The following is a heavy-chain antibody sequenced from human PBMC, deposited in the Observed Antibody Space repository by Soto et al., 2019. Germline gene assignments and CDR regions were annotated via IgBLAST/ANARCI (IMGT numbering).Heavy chain of an antibody. D-gene: IGHD4-17*01. Sequence: QVQLVQSGAEVKKPGSSVKVSCKASGGTFSSYAISWVRQAPGQGLEWMGGIIPIFGTANYAQKFQGRVTITADESTSTADMELSSLRSEDTAVYYCARDLKYYGDYEWYFDLWGRGTLVTVSS. CDR2: IIPIFGTA. CDR1: GGTFSSYA. J-gene: IGHJ2*01. CDR3: ARDLKYYGDYEWYFDL. V-gene: IGHV1-69*01.